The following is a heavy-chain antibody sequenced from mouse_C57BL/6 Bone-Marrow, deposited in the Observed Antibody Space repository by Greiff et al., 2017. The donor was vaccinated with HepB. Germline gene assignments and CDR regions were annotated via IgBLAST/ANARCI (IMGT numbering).Heavy chain of an antibody. Sequence: QVQLKQSGPELVKPGASVKISCKASGYAFSSSWMNWVKQRPGKGLEWIGRIYPGDGDTNYNGKFKGKATLTADKSSSTAYMQLSSLTSEDSAVYFCARNYYDYDWDYYAMDYWGQGTSVTVSS. CDR1: GYAFSSSW. D-gene: IGHD2-4*01. V-gene: IGHV1-82*01. CDR3: ARNYYDYDWDYYAMDY. CDR2: IYPGDGDT. J-gene: IGHJ4*01.